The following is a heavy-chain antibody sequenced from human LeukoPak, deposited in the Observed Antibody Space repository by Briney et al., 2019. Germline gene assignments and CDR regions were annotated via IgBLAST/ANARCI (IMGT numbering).Heavy chain of an antibody. V-gene: IGHV1-69*04. Sequence: GASVKVLCKASGGTFSSYDIIWVRQPPAQGLVWMVRNIRIFGIANYAQKFQGRVTINAHKSTITAHMEQSSQSSGDTRVYYCESPYYYDSSGPRDYFDYWGQGTLVTVSS. CDR3: ESPYYYDSSGPRDYFDY. CDR1: GGTFSSYD. D-gene: IGHD3-22*01. CDR2: NIRIFGIA. J-gene: IGHJ4*02.